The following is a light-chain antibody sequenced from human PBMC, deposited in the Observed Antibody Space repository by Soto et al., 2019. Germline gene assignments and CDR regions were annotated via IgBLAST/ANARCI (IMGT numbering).Light chain of an antibody. CDR3: QQGHNGPLT. J-gene: IGKJ2*01. CDR1: QSINSE. CDR2: GAS. V-gene: IGKV3-15*01. Sequence: EIVMTQSPATLSLSPGERAALSCRASQSINSELAWYQQKPGQPPRLLIYGASTRATGVPARFTGSESGSDFTLTISGLQSEDFAVYYCQQGHNGPLTFGQGTRLEIK.